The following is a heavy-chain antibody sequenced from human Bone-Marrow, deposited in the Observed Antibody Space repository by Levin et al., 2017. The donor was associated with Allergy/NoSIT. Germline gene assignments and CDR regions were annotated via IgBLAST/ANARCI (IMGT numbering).Heavy chain of an antibody. D-gene: IGHD6-13*01. J-gene: IGHJ4*02. Sequence: GESLKISCKGSGYSFTSYWIGWVRQMPGKGLEWMGIIYPGDSDTRYSPSFQGQVTISADKSISTAYLQWSSLKASDTAMDYCARRSRLMITLSSSGYYIDYWGQGTLVTVSS. V-gene: IGHV5-51*01. CDR2: IYPGDSDT. CDR1: GYSFTSYW. CDR3: ARRSRLMITLSSSGYYIDY.